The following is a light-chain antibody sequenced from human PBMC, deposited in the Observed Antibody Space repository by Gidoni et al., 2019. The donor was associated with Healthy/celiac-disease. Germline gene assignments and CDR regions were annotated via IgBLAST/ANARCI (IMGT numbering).Light chain of an antibody. V-gene: IGKV3-15*01. CDR3: QQYNNWPPWT. J-gene: IGKJ1*01. Sequence: DIVMTQSPATLSVSPGERATRSCRASQSVSSNLAWYQQKPGHAPRLLIYGASTRATGIPARFSGSGSGTEFTLTISSLQSEDFAVYYCQQYNNWPPWTFXQXTKVEIK. CDR1: QSVSSN. CDR2: GAS.